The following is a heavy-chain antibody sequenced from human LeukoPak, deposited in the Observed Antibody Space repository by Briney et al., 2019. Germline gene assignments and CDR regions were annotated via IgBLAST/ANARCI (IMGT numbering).Heavy chain of an antibody. D-gene: IGHD1-26*01. CDR2: IKQDGTEK. CDR3: ARGVGATHFDY. Sequence: GGSLRLSCAACGFTFSSYWMSWVRQAPGKGLEWVAIIKQDGTEKYYVDSVKGRFTISRDNAKNSLYLQMNSLRAEDTAVYYCARGVGATHFDYWAQGTLVTVSS. J-gene: IGHJ4*02. CDR1: GFTFSSYW. V-gene: IGHV3-7*04.